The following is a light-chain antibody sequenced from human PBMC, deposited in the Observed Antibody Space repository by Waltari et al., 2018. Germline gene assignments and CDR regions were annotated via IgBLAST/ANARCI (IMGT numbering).Light chain of an antibody. CDR1: RSLVHSDGFTY. V-gene: IGKV2-30*02. Sequence: IVLTQSLLSMPVTLGKPAYISCRSSRSLVHSDGFTYLNWFHQRPGKSPRRLIYRVSNRDSGVPDRFSGSGSGSDFTLKITRVEAEDVGVYYCMQTADWPASFGQGTKVEIK. CDR2: RVS. J-gene: IGKJ1*01. CDR3: MQTADWPAS.